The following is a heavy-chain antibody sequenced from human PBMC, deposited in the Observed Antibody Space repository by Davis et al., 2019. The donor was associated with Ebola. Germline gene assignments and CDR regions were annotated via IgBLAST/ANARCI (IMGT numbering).Heavy chain of an antibody. V-gene: IGHV1-8*01. Sequence: ASVKVSCKASGCTFTSYDINWVRQATGQGLEWMGWMNPNSGNTNYAQKFQGRVTMTRDTSISTAYMELSRLRSDDTAVYYCARGGVGQWLVYYYYGMDVWGKGTTVTVSS. D-gene: IGHD6-19*01. CDR2: MNPNSGNT. CDR3: ARGGVGQWLVYYYYGMDV. CDR1: GCTFTSYD. J-gene: IGHJ6*04.